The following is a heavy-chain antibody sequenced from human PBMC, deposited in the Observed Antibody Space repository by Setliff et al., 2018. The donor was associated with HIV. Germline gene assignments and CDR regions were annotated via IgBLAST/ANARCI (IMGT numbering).Heavy chain of an antibody. Sequence: SETLSLTCTVSGGSIRSYYWSWIRQSPGKGLEWIGYVFYNGDTAYNPSLKSRLTISVDTSKSQFSLKLTSVTAADTAVYYCARYSYGYVRDLRFDPWGQGTLVTVSS. CDR3: ARYSYGYVRDLRFDP. D-gene: IGHD5-18*01. CDR2: VFYNGDT. CDR1: GGSIRSYY. J-gene: IGHJ5*02. V-gene: IGHV4-59*08.